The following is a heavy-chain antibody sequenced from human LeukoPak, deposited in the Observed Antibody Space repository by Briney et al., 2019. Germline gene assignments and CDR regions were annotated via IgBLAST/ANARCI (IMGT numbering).Heavy chain of an antibody. J-gene: IGHJ3*02. CDR1: GGSFSCYY. CDR2: INHSGST. V-gene: IGHV4-34*01. D-gene: IGHD1-26*01. CDR3: ARGLGSYDAFDI. Sequence: SETLSLTCAVYGGSFSCYYWSWIRQPPGKGLEWIGEINHSGSTNYNPSLKSRVTISVDTSKSQFSLKLSSVTAADTAVYYCARGLGSYDAFDIWGQGTMVTVSS.